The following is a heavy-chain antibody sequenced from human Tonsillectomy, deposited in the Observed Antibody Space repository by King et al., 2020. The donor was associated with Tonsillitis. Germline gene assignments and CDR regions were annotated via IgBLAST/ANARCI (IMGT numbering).Heavy chain of an antibody. V-gene: IGHV4-39*01. D-gene: IGHD2-2*01. Sequence: LQLQESGPGLVKPSETLSLTCTVSSGSISSSSYYWGWIRQPPGKGLEWIGSIFYSGSTFYNPSLKSLVTISVDTSKNQFSLKLSSVTVADPAVYYCARLMDSSSPSWFDPWGQGTLVTVSS. CDR1: SGSISSSSYY. J-gene: IGHJ5*02. CDR2: IFYSGST. CDR3: ARLMDSSSPSWFDP.